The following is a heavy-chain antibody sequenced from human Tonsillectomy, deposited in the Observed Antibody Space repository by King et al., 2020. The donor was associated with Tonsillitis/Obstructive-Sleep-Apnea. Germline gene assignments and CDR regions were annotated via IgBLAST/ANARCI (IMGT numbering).Heavy chain of an antibody. D-gene: IGHD3-22*01. CDR2: XXXXXXXX. Sequence: VQLVESGGGXVQPXGSLRLSCAASGFTFSSYEMNWVRXAPGKGXXXVXXXXXXXXXXYXXXXXXXRFTISRXXAKNSLYLQMXXXRAEDTAVYYCARVGYYYDSSGYPDPYDYWGQGTLVTVSS. J-gene: IGHJ4*02. CDR3: ARVGYYYDSSGYPDPYDY. CDR1: GFTFSSYE. V-gene: IGHV3-48*03.